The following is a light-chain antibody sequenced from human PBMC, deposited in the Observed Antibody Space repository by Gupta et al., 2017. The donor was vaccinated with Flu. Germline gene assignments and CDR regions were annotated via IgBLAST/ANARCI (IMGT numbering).Light chain of an antibody. V-gene: IGLV1-40*01. CDR3: QSYDKTLGGV. J-gene: IGLJ3*02. Sequence: VAISCTGDSSNIGARYDVHWYQQFPGAAPKLSISGDNYRPSGVPDRVSGSRSGNYESPAITGLQAEDDADDYCQSYDKTLGGVFGVGTKLTVL. CDR2: GDN. CDR1: SSNIGARYD.